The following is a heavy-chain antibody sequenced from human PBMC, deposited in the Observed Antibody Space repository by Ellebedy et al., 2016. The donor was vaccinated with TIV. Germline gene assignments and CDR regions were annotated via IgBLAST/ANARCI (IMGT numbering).Heavy chain of an antibody. V-gene: IGHV3-53*01. Sequence: GESLKISCAASGFTVSNNYMSWVRQAPGKGLEWVSVIYSGGSTYYADSLTGRFTISRDNSKNTLYLQMNSLRAEDTAVYYCARGGYYYGMDVWGQGTTVTVSS. CDR2: IYSGGST. CDR1: GFTVSNNY. J-gene: IGHJ6*02. CDR3: ARGGYYYGMDV.